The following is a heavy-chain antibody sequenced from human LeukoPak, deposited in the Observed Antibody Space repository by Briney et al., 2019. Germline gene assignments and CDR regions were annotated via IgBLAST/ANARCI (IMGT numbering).Heavy chain of an antibody. CDR3: ALQHVGIALSD. V-gene: IGHV5-51*01. CDR1: GHSFTSNW. J-gene: IGHJ4*02. CDR2: VNPTDSDT. Sequence: LGESLKISCKGSGHSFTSNWIGWVRQMPGKGLEWMGIVNPTDSDTRYSPSFRGQVTISVDKSINTAYLQWSSLKASDTAMYYCALQHVGIALSDWGQGALVTVSS. D-gene: IGHD6-13*01.